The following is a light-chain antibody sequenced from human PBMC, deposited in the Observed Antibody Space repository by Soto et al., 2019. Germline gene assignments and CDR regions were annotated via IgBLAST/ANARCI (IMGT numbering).Light chain of an antibody. Sequence: QSVLTQPASVSGYPGQSITFSCTGTSSDIGVYNYVSWYQQHPGKAPKLMIYEVNNRPSGVSNRFSGSKSGNTASLTISGLQAEYEADYYCSSYTTSNTYVFGTGTKVTVL. J-gene: IGLJ1*01. CDR2: EVN. CDR3: SSYTTSNTYV. CDR1: SSDIGVYNY. V-gene: IGLV2-14*01.